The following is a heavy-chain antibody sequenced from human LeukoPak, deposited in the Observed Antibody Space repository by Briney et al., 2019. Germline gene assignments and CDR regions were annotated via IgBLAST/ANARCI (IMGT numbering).Heavy chain of an antibody. V-gene: IGHV3-23*01. CDR1: GFTFRSYA. Sequence: GGSLRLSCAASGFTFRSYAMSWVRQAPGKGLEWVSAISASGGSAYYADSVKGRFTISRDNSQNTLYLQVNSLRAEDTAVYYCAKGLVPAAIRVVDYWGQGTLVTVSS. CDR3: AKGLVPAAIRVVDY. D-gene: IGHD2-2*01. CDR2: ISASGGSA. J-gene: IGHJ4*02.